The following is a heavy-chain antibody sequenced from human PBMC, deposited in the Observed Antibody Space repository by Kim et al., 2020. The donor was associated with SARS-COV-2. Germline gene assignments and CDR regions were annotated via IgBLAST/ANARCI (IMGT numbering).Heavy chain of an antibody. CDR2: IWYDGSNK. D-gene: IGHD3-10*01. V-gene: IGHV3-33*06. CDR3: AKDMNGSGSYYNAYYYYYGMDV. Sequence: GGSLRLSCAASGFTFSSYGMHWVRQAPGKGLEWVAVIWYDGSNKYYADSVKGRFTISRDNSKNTLYLQMNSLRAEDTAVYYCAKDMNGSGSYYNAYYYYYGMDVWGQGTTVTVSS. J-gene: IGHJ6*02. CDR1: GFTFSSYG.